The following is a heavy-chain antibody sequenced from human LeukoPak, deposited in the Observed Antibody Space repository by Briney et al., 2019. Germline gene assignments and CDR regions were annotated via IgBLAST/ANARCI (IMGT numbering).Heavy chain of an antibody. D-gene: IGHD3-22*01. V-gene: IGHV1-69*13. Sequence: SVNVSCKASGGTFSSDAISWVRQATGQGLERMGGIIPIFGTANYAQKFQGRVTITADESTSTAYMELSSLRSEDTAVYYCARDRRTLYYYDSSGYLDYWGQGTLVTVSS. CDR1: GGTFSSDA. CDR2: IIPIFGTA. CDR3: ARDRRTLYYYDSSGYLDY. J-gene: IGHJ4*02.